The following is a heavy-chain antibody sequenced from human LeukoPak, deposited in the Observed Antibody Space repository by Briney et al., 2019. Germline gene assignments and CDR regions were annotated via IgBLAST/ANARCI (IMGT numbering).Heavy chain of an antibody. CDR2: IRGGGAGA. CDR3: AKCAQSYGNDAFDL. J-gene: IGHJ3*01. Sequence: PGGSLRLSCAASEFTFGNFAMSWVRQAPGKGLEWVSYIRGGGAGALYADSVKGRSTVSRDNSRSTLYLQMNSLRVEDTAVYYCAKCAQSYGNDAFDLWGPGTMVTVSS. CDR1: EFTFGNFA. V-gene: IGHV3-23*01. D-gene: IGHD3-16*01.